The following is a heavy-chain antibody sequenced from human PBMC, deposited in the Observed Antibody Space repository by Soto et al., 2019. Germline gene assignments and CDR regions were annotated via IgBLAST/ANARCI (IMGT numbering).Heavy chain of an antibody. CDR3: ATRPPQIVVTLLPFPS. CDR2: IYNSGST. J-gene: IGHJ5*02. D-gene: IGHD2-15*01. Sequence: PSETLSLTCTVSGGSVSSGSYYWSWIRQPPGKGLEWIGDIYNSGSTKYNPSLKSRVTISVDKPNNQSSLKLTSMTGADTAVYYCATRPPQIVVTLLPFPSWGQGTPVTVSS. CDR1: GGSVSSGSYY. V-gene: IGHV4-61*01.